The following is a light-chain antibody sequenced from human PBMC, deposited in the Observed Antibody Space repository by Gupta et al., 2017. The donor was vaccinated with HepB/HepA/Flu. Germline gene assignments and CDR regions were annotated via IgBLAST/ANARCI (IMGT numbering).Light chain of an antibody. CDR1: SSDVGGYNY. Sequence: QSALPQPASVSGSPGQSITISCTGTSSDVGGYNYVSWYQQHPGKAPNLMLYDVSNRPSGVSKRCSGTKSGNTAFLNISGLQAEDDADYYCSSYTSSSTRVFGTGTKVTVL. J-gene: IGLJ1*01. CDR3: SSYTSSSTRV. V-gene: IGLV2-14*01. CDR2: DVS.